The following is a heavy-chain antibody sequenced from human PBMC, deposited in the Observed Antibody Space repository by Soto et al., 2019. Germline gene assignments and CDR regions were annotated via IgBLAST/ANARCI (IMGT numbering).Heavy chain of an antibody. J-gene: IGHJ5*01. CDR3: GKLIGNSLLDS. V-gene: IGHV6-1*01. Sequence: PSQTLSLTCAISGDSVSSHSIAWNWIRKSPSRSLEWLGRTYYWSTWKNDYAESVKSRLTVNPDTSNNQFSLQLNSVTPVDTAVYYCGKLIGNSLLDSWGQGTLVTVSS. CDR1: GDSVSSHSIA. CDR2: TYYWSTWKN. D-gene: IGHD3-16*01.